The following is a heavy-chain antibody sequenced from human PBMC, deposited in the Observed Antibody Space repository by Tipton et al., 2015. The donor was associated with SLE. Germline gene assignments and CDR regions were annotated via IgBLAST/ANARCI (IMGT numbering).Heavy chain of an antibody. CDR3: ARDQGPDAFDI. J-gene: IGHJ3*02. CDR2: IYYSGST. V-gene: IGHV4-59*01. Sequence: TLSLTCTVSGGSISSYYWSWIRQPPGKGLEWIGYIYYSGSTNYNPSLKSRVTISVDTSKNQFSLKLSSVTAADTAVYYCARDQGPDAFDIWGQGTMVTVSS. CDR1: GGSISSYY.